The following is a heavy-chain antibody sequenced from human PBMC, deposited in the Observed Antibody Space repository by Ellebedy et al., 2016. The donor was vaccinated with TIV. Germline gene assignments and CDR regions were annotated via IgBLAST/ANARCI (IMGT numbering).Heavy chain of an antibody. D-gene: IGHD1-26*01. CDR2: MNPSSGGA. V-gene: IGHV1-46*01. CDR3: ARDLVGATESMGNWFDP. J-gene: IGHJ5*02. Sequence: ASVKVSXXASGYTFRHFYMHWVRQAPGQGLEWVGVMNPSSGGATYAQKFQGRVTMTRDTSTNTVYMEMTSLRSDDTAVYYCARDLVGATESMGNWFDPWGQGTLVTVSS. CDR1: GYTFRHFY.